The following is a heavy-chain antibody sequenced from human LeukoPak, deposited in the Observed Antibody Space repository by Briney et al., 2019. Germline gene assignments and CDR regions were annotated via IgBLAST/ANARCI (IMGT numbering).Heavy chain of an antibody. V-gene: IGHV3-23*01. CDR1: GFTFSSYA. CDR2: ISGSGGRT. D-gene: IGHD5-12*01. Sequence: PGGSLRLSCTGSGFTFSSYAMSWVRQAPGKGLEWVSGISGSGGRTYYPDPVKGRFTISRDNSKNTLYLQMNSLRAEDTAVYYCVQMGGYDWGGFDYWGQGALVTVSS. J-gene: IGHJ4*02. CDR3: VQMGGYDWGGFDY.